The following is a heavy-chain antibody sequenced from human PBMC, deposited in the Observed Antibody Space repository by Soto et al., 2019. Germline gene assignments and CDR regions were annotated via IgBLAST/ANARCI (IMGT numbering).Heavy chain of an antibody. Sequence: SETLSLTCAVYGGSFSGNYWSWIRQPPGKGLEWIGEINRSGSTNSNPSLKSRVTISVDTSKNQFSLTLTSVTAADTAVYYCVRNRGGITVSSKPLGEWFDPWGQGTLVTV. J-gene: IGHJ5*02. CDR2: INRSGST. V-gene: IGHV4-34*01. CDR3: VRNRGGITVSSKPLGEWFDP. D-gene: IGHD6-19*01. CDR1: GGSFSGNY.